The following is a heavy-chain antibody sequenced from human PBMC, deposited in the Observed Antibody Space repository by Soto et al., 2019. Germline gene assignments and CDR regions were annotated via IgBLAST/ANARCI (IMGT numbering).Heavy chain of an antibody. CDR1: GGTFSSYT. J-gene: IGHJ4*02. V-gene: IGHV1-69*02. Sequence: QVQLVQSGAEVKKPGSSVKVSCKASGGTFSSYTISWLRQAPGQGLEWMGRIIPILGMANYAQKFQGRVTITADKSTSTGYMELSSLRSEDTAVYYCARGGGVNDYWGQGTLVTVSS. CDR3: ARGGGVNDY. D-gene: IGHD3-16*01. CDR2: IIPILGMA.